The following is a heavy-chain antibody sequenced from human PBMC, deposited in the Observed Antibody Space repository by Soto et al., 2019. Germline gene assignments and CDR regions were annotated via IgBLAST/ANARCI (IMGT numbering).Heavy chain of an antibody. CDR3: ARDRAVYDSSGYHDY. V-gene: IGHV3-66*01. J-gene: IGHJ4*02. CDR1: GFTVSSNY. CDR2: IYSGGST. Sequence: GGSLRLSCAASGFTVSSNYMSWVRQAPGKGLEWVSVIYSGGSTYYADSVKGRFTISRDNSKNTLYLQMNSLRAEDTAVYYCARDRAVYDSSGYHDYWGQGTLVTVSS. D-gene: IGHD3-22*01.